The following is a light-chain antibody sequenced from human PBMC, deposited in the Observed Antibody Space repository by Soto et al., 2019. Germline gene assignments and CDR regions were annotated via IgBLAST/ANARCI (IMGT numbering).Light chain of an antibody. Sequence: DIQMTQSPSTLSAYLGDRVTITCRASQSISSDLAWYQQKPGRPPKLLIYDASTLETGVPARFSGSGSGTVFTLTINGLQPEDVATYYWQKYDRSPFTFGPGTKVDFK. CDR3: QKYDRSPFT. CDR1: QSISSD. V-gene: IGKV1-27*01. CDR2: DAS. J-gene: IGKJ3*01.